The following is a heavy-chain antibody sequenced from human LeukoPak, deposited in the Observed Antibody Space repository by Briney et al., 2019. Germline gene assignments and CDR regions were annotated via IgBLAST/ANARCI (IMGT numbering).Heavy chain of an antibody. V-gene: IGHV1-2*06. CDR2: INPNSGGT. CDR3: ALGGVIYFYYYYYMDV. CDR1: GYTFTGYY. J-gene: IGHJ6*03. Sequence: GASVKVSCKASGYTFTGYYMHWVRQAPGQGLEWMGRINPNSGGTNYARKFQGRVTMTRDTSISTAYMELSRPRSDDTAVYYCALGGVIYFYYYYYMDVWGKGTTVTVSS. D-gene: IGHD3-16*02.